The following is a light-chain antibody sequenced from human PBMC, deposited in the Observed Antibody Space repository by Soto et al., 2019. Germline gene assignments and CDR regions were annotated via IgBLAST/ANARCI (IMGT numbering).Light chain of an antibody. CDR3: AAWDNSLRWV. J-gene: IGLJ3*02. CDR1: SSNIGSNF. Sequence: QSVLTQPPSASGAPGQTVTISCSGSSSNIGSNFVYWYQQVPGTAPKLLIYRTAQRPSGVPDRFSGSKPGASAYLAISGLRSDDEADYYCAAWDNSLRWVFGGGTQLTVL. V-gene: IGLV1-47*01. CDR2: RTA.